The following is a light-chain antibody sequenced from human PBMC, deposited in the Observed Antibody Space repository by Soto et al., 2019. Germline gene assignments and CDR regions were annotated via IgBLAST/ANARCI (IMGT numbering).Light chain of an antibody. Sequence: DIQMTQPPSFVSASVGDRVIITCRASQSIDNWLAWYQQKPGKAPKLLIYDASTLESGVSSGFSGSGSGTEFTLTISSLRPDDFATYYCQHYDTFPYTFGQGTKLEIK. V-gene: IGKV1-5*01. CDR1: QSIDNW. CDR2: DAS. J-gene: IGKJ2*01. CDR3: QHYDTFPYT.